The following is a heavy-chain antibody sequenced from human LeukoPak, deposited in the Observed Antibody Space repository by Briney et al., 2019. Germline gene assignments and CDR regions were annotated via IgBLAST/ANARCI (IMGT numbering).Heavy chain of an antibody. J-gene: IGHJ4*02. D-gene: IGHD2-15*01. CDR3: ARLGSGAWPYYFDY. CDR2: IYYSGST. V-gene: IGHV4-59*08. Sequence: SETLSLTCTVSGGSISNYYWSWIRQPPGKGLESIGYIYYSGSTNYNPSLKSRITVSVDASKNQFSLKLSSVTAADTAVYYCARLGSGAWPYYFDYWGQGTLVTVSP. CDR1: GGSISNYY.